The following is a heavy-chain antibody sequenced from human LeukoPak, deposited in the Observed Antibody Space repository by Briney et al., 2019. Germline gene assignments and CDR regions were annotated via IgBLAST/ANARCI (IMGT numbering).Heavy chain of an antibody. V-gene: IGHV1-69*04. CDR3: AREWVSGYYGRGYFDY. Sequence: VASVKVSCKASGGTFSSYAISWVRQAPGQGLEWMGRIIPILGIANYAQKFQGRVTITADKSTSTAYMELSSLRSEDTAVYYCAREWVSGYYGRGYFDYWGQGTLVTVSS. D-gene: IGHD3-22*01. CDR2: IIPILGIA. J-gene: IGHJ4*02. CDR1: GGTFSSYA.